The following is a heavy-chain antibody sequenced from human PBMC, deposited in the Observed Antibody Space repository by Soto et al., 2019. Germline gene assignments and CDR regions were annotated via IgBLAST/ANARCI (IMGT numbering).Heavy chain of an antibody. CDR3: ASTVTTYAFDI. V-gene: IGHV1-46*01. CDR1: GYTFTSYY. CDR2: INPSGGST. Sequence: ASVEVSCKSSGYTFTSYYMHWVRQAPGQGLEWMGIINPSGGSTSYAQKFQGRVTMTRDTSTSTVYMELSSLRSEDTAVYYCASTVTTYAFDIWGQGTMVTVSS. D-gene: IGHD4-17*01. J-gene: IGHJ3*02.